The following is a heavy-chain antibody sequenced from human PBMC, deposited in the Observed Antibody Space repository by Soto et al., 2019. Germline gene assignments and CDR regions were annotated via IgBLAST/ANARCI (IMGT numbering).Heavy chain of an antibody. D-gene: IGHD1-26*01. V-gene: IGHV1-2*04. CDR2: INPNRGGT. Sequence: QVQLVQSGAEVQKPGASVKVSCKASGYTFTGYYMHWVRHATGQGLEWVGWINPNRGGTNYAQKVQGWVTMTRDTSISTTYIELSRVRSDYTAVYYCASDTGIVGGENAFGIWGQGKMVIVSS. J-gene: IGHJ3*02. CDR3: ASDTGIVGGENAFGI. CDR1: GYTFTGYY.